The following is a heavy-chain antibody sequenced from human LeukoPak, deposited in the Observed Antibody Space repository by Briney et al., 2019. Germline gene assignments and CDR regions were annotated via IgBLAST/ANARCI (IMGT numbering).Heavy chain of an antibody. CDR3: ARDRTQLERWGYYYYGMDV. J-gene: IGHJ6*04. V-gene: IGHV4-59*01. Sequence: SETLSLTCTVSVGSISSYYWSWIRQPPGKGLEWIGYIYYIGSTKYNPSLKSRVTISVDTSKNQFSLKLSSVTAADTAVYYCARDRTQLERWGYYYYGMDVWGKGTTVTVSS. CDR2: IYYIGST. D-gene: IGHD1-1*01. CDR1: VGSISSYY.